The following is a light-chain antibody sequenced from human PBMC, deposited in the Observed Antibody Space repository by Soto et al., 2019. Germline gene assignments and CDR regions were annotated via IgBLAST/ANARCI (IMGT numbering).Light chain of an antibody. J-gene: IGKJ1*01. V-gene: IGKV2-28*01. CDR3: MQGLQTPWT. CDR1: QGPLHSNGYNY. Sequence: EIVMTQSPLSLPFTPGEPASISCRSSQGPLHSNGYNYLDWYLQKPGQSPQLLIYLGSNRASGVPDRFSGSGSGTDVTLKISRVVAEDVGVYYCMQGLQTPWTFGQGTKVEIK. CDR2: LGS.